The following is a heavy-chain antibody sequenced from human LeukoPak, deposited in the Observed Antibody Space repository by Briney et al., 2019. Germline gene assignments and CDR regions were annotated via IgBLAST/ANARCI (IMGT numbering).Heavy chain of an antibody. CDR1: GGSVTSTNW. J-gene: IGHJ4*02. V-gene: IGHV4-4*02. Sequence: SETLPLTCGVSGGSVTSTNWWTWVRQPPGKGLEWIGEVHLDGRTNYNPSLKSRLTMSVDLSENHISLKLTSVTAADTAVYYCAREGGFYRPLDYSGQGTLVTVSS. CDR2: VHLDGRT. D-gene: IGHD3-3*01. CDR3: AREGGFYRPLDY.